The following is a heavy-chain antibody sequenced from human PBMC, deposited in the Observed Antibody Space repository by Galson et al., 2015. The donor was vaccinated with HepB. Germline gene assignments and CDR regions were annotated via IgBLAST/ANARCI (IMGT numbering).Heavy chain of an antibody. V-gene: IGHV3-7*03. J-gene: IGHJ6*02. CDR3: ARAVKDSTDFHYYGMDV. CDR1: GFTFSDYW. D-gene: IGHD2-15*01. CDR2: INKPGVEK. Sequence: SLRLSCAASGFTFSDYWMTWVRQAPGKGLEWVANINKPGVEKYYADSVTGRFTISRDNAKNSVYLQMNFLRAEDTAVYYCARAVKDSTDFHYYGMDVWGLGTTVTVSS.